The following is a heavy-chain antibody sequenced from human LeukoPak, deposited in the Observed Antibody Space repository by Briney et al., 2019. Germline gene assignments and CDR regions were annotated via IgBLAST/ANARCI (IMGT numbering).Heavy chain of an antibody. CDR2: INPNSGGT. CDR1: GYTFTGYY. Sequence: ASVKVSCKASGYTFTGYYMHWVRQAPGQGLEWMGWINPNSGGTNYAQKFQGRVTMTRDTSISTAYMELSRLRSDDTAVYYCARGYSSSLYPKPQHAQNDYWGQGTLVTVSS. V-gene: IGHV1-2*02. D-gene: IGHD6-13*01. CDR3: ARGYSSSLYPKPQHAQNDY. J-gene: IGHJ4*02.